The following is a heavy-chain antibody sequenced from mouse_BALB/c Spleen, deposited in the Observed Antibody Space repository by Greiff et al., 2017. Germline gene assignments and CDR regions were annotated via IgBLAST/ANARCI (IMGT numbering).Heavy chain of an antibody. CDR3: ARVEGYYAMDY. J-gene: IGHJ4*01. CDR2: IWGDGST. Sequence: VQLQQSGPGLVAPSQSLSITCTVSGFSLTGYGVNWVRQPPGKGLEWLGMIWGDGSTDYNSALKSRLSISKDNSKSQVFLKMNSLQTDDTARYYCARVEGYYAMDYWGQGTSVTVSS. V-gene: IGHV2-6-7*01. CDR1: GFSLTGYG.